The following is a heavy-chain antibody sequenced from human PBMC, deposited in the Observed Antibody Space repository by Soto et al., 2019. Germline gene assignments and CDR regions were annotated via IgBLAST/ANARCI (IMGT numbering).Heavy chain of an antibody. V-gene: IGHV3-23*01. CDR3: AKFDAFYYYYGMDV. CDR2: ISGSGGST. J-gene: IGHJ6*02. D-gene: IGHD3-3*02. Sequence: PGGSLRLSCAASGFTFSSYAMSWVRQAPGKGLEWVSAISGSGGSTYYADSVKGRFTISRDNPKNTLYLQMNSLRAEDTAVYYCAKFDAFYYYYGMDVWGQGTTVTVSS. CDR1: GFTFSSYA.